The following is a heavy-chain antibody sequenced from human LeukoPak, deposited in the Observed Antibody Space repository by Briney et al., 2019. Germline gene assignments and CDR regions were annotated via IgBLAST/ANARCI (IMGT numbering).Heavy chain of an antibody. CDR3: ARAPSEVGGYYPEYFQH. J-gene: IGHJ1*01. CDR2: IKSDGKT. CDR1: GFTFSRYW. D-gene: IGHD3-22*01. V-gene: IGHV3-74*01. Sequence: GGSLRLSCEASGFTFSRYWMHWVRQAPGKGLVWVSRIKSDGKTNYAESVKGRFTISRDNAKNTVSLQMDSLRAEDTGVYYCARAPSEVGGYYPEYFQHWGQGTLVTVSS.